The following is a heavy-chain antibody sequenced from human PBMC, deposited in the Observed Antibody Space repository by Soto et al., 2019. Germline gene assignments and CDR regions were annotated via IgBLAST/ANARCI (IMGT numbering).Heavy chain of an antibody. CDR3: ARDSSLYDILTGYLRGGMDV. CDR1: GSTFTGYE. Sequence: GGSLRLSCAASGSTFTGYEMNWVRQAPGKGLEWISYISPSGTTIYYADSVKGRFTISRDNAKNSLYLQMNSLRAEDTAVYYCARDSSLYDILTGYLRGGMDVWGQGTTVTVSS. V-gene: IGHV3-48*03. CDR2: ISPSGTTI. J-gene: IGHJ6*02. D-gene: IGHD3-9*01.